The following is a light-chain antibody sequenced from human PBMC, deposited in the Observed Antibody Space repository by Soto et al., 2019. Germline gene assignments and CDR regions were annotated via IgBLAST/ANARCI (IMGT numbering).Light chain of an antibody. CDR3: QQCASSPRT. Sequence: EIVLTQSPGTLSLSPGERATLSCRASQSVSSSYLAWYQQKLGQAPRLLIYDASSRATGIPDRFSGSASGTDFTLTISRLEPEDLAVYYCQQCASSPRTFGQGTKVEIK. V-gene: IGKV3-20*01. CDR2: DAS. J-gene: IGKJ1*01. CDR1: QSVSSSY.